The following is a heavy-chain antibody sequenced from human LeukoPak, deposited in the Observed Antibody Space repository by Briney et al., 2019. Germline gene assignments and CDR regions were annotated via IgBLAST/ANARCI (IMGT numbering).Heavy chain of an antibody. J-gene: IGHJ4*02. Sequence: GGSLRLSCAASGFTFSSYAMSWVRQAPGKGLEWVSAISGSGDPTYYGDSVKGRFTISRDNSKNTLYLQMNSLRAEDTAVYYCAKGVQWLAPGYFDYWGPGSLVTVSS. CDR1: GFTFSSYA. V-gene: IGHV3-23*01. CDR2: ISGSGDPT. D-gene: IGHD6-19*01. CDR3: AKGVQWLAPGYFDY.